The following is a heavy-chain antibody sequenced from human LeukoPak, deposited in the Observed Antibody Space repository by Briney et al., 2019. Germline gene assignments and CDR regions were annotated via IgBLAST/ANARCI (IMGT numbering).Heavy chain of an antibody. J-gene: IGHJ4*02. CDR2: ISYDGSNK. CDR1: GFTFSTYA. D-gene: IGHD3-10*01. V-gene: IGHV3-30*03. CDR3: ARDLLAMVRGDTDY. Sequence: PGGSLRLSCAASGFTFSTYAMHWVRQAPGKGLEWVAVISYDGSNKYYADSVKGRFSISRDNSKNTLYLQMNSLRAEDTAVYYCARDLLAMVRGDTDYWGQGTLVTVSS.